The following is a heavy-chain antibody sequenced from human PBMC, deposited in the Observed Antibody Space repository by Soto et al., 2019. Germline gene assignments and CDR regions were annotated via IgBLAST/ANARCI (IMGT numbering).Heavy chain of an antibody. CDR2: IYYSGST. CDR1: GGSISSSSYY. CDR3: ARQQTYSSSSSWFDP. D-gene: IGHD6-6*01. J-gene: IGHJ5*02. V-gene: IGHV4-39*01. Sequence: PSETLSLTCTVSGGSISSSSYYWGWIRQPPGKGLEWIGSIYYSGSTYYNPSLKSRVTISVDTSKNPFSLKLSSVTAADTAVYYCARQQTYSSSSSWFDPWGQGTLVTVSS.